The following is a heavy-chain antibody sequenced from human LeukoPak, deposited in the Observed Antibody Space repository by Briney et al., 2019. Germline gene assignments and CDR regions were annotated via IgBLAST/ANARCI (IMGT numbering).Heavy chain of an antibody. D-gene: IGHD7-27*01. J-gene: IGHJ4*02. Sequence: GGSLRLSCVASGFTFKSHWMHWVRQSPGKGLEWVSFIYGDGSSTGYADSVRGRFTISRDNAKNTLSLQMNNLRVEDTAVYYCARDDVWGFDYWGQGILVTVSS. CDR2: IYGDGSST. CDR3: ARDDVWGFDY. V-gene: IGHV3-74*01. CDR1: GFTFKSHW.